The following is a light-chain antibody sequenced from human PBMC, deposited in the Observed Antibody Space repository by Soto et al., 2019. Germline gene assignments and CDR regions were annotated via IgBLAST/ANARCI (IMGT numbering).Light chain of an antibody. CDR1: QSISSW. CDR3: QQYNSWYT. CDR2: KAS. V-gene: IGKV1-5*03. Sequence: DIQMTQSPSTLSASVGDRVTITCRASQSISSWFAWYQQKPGKAPKLLIYKASTLESGLPSRFSGSGSGTEFTLTISSLQPDDFATYYCQQYNSWYTFGQGTKLEI. J-gene: IGKJ2*01.